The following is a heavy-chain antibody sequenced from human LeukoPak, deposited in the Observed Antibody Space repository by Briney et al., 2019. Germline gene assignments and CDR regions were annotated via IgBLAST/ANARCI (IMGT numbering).Heavy chain of an antibody. CDR1: GFTFSSYA. V-gene: IGHV3-23*01. Sequence: PGGSLRLSCAASGFTFSSYAMSWVRQAPGKGLEWVSAISGSGGSTYNADSVKGRFTISRDNSKNTLYLQMNSLRAEDTVVYYCAMGSGTWELLWLFDYWGQGTLVTVSS. D-gene: IGHD1-26*01. J-gene: IGHJ4*02. CDR3: AMGSGTWELLWLFDY. CDR2: ISGSGGST.